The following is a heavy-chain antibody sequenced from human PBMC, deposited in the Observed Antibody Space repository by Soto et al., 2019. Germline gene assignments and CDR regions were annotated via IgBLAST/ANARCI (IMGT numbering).Heavy chain of an antibody. D-gene: IGHD3-10*01. CDR1: GFTFSSHA. CDR3: AKAGYGSGSYYTLSFDY. CDR2: ITNTGGST. V-gene: IGHV3-23*01. J-gene: IGHJ4*02. Sequence: EVQLLESGGGLVQPGGSLRLSCAGSGFTFSSHAVSWVRQAPGKGLECVSSITNTGGSTYYADSVKGRFTISRDNSMTTVYLQMNSLRAEDTAVYYCAKAGYGSGSYYTLSFDYWGQGSLVTVSS.